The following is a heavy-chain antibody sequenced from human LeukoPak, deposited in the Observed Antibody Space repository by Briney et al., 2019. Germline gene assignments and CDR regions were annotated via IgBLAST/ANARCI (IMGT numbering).Heavy chain of an antibody. J-gene: IGHJ6*03. D-gene: IGHD1-26*01. Sequence: SETLSLTCTVSGGSISSYYWSWIRQPAGKGLEWIGRIYTSGSTNYNPSLKSRVTMSVDTSKNQFSLKLSSVTAADTAVYYCARGQRELLRYYYYYMDVWGKGTTVTVSS. CDR2: IYTSGST. CDR1: GGSISSYY. CDR3: ARGQRELLRYYYYYMDV. V-gene: IGHV4-4*07.